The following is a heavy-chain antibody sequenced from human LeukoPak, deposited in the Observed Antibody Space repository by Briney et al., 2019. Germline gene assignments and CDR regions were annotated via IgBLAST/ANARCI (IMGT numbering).Heavy chain of an antibody. CDR1: GYTFTGYY. V-gene: IGHV1-2*02. Sequence: ASVKVSCKASGYTFTGYYMHWVRQAPGQGLEWMGWINPNSGGTNYAQKFQGRVTMTRDTSISTAYIELSRLRSDDTAVYYCAREREDSGSYYDYWGQGTLVTVSS. CDR2: INPNSGGT. D-gene: IGHD1-26*01. CDR3: AREREDSGSYYDY. J-gene: IGHJ4*02.